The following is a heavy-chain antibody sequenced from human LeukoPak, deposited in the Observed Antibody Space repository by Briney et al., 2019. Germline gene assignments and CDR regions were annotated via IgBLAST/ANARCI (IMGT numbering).Heavy chain of an antibody. CDR3: ATEAGITISAG. J-gene: IGHJ4*02. V-gene: IGHV3-74*01. Sequence: GGSLRLSCAASGFTFSSYWMHWVRQAPGKGLVWVSRINSDGSSTSYADSVKGRFTMSRDNAKNTLYLQMNSLRAEDTAVYYCATEAGITISAGWGQGTLVTVST. D-gene: IGHD3-9*01. CDR1: GFTFSSYW. CDR2: INSDGSST.